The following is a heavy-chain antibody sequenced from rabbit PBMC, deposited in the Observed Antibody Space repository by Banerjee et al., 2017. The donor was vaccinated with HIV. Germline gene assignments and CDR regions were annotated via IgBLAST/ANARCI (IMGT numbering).Heavy chain of an antibody. D-gene: IGHD4-1*01. CDR3: ARDLAGVIGWNFNL. J-gene: IGHJ4*01. Sequence: QEQLEESGGDLVKPEGSLTLTCTASGFSFSSSYWICWVRQAPGKGLEWIACIRTGSSGSTYYASWAKGQFTISKTSSTTVTLQMTSLTAADTATYLCARDLAGVIGWNFNLWGPGTLVTVS. CDR2: IRTGSSGST. V-gene: IGHV1S45*01. CDR1: GFSFSSSYW.